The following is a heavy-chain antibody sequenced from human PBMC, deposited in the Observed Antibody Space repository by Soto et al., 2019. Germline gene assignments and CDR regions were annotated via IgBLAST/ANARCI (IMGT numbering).Heavy chain of an antibody. J-gene: IGHJ4*02. CDR2: INHSGST. Sequence: PSETLSLTCAVYGGSFSGYYWTWIRQPPGKGLEWIGEINHSGSTNYIPSLKRRVSISVDMSKNQFSLKLTSVTAADTAVYYCARGRDYDLWSAYPGDFDYWGQGSLVTVSS. CDR3: ARGRDYDLWSAYPGDFDY. V-gene: IGHV4-34*01. CDR1: GGSFSGYY. D-gene: IGHD3-3*01.